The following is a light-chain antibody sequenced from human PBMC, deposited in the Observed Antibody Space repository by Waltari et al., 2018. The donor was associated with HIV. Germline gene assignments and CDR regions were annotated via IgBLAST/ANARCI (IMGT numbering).Light chain of an antibody. CDR1: QGISSY. V-gene: IGKV6D-21*02. CDR2: YAS. J-gene: IGKJ5*01. Sequence: TQSPSSFSASTGDRVTITCRASQGISSYLAWYQQKPDQSPKLLIKYASQSISGVPSRFSGSGSGTDFTLTINSLEAEDAAAYYCQQSNGSPITFGQGTRLEIK. CDR3: QQSNGSPIT.